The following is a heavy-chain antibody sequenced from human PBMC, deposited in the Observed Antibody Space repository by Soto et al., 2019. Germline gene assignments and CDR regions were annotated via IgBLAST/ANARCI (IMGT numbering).Heavy chain of an antibody. Sequence: QVQLQESGPGLVQPSQTLSLTCTVSGGSISSGGYYWSWIRQHPGKGLEWIGYIYYSGSTYYNPSLKSRVTISVETSTNQFSLKLSSVTAAETAVYYCARGRSSTSPYPIGYWGQGTLVNVSS. J-gene: IGHJ4*02. CDR2: IYYSGST. CDR1: GGSISSGGYY. V-gene: IGHV4-31*03. D-gene: IGHD2-2*01. CDR3: ARGRSSTSPYPIGY.